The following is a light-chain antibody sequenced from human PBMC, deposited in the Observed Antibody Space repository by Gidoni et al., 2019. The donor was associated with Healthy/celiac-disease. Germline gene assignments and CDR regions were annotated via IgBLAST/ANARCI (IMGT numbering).Light chain of an antibody. CDR3: QVWDSSSDHVV. V-gene: IGLV3-21*04. Sequence: SYVLTQPPSVSVAPGKTARITCGGNNIGSKSVHWYQQKPGQAPVRVIYYESDRPAWIPERFSGSNSGNTATLTISRVEAGDEADYYCQVWDSSSDHVVFGGGTKLTVL. CDR1: NIGSKS. J-gene: IGLJ2*01. CDR2: YES.